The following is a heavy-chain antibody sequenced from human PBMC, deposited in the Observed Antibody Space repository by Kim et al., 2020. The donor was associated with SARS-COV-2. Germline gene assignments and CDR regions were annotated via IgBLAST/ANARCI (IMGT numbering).Heavy chain of an antibody. CDR2: ISGSGGST. CDR1: GFTFSSYA. J-gene: IGHJ5*02. V-gene: IGHV3-23*01. D-gene: IGHD2-2*01. CDR3: AKGAPNRYCSSTSCTRGPVFGP. Sequence: GGSLRLSCAASGFTFSSYAMSWVRQAPGKGLEWVSAISGSGGSTYYADSVKGRFTISRDNSKNTLYLQMNSLRAEDTAVYYCAKGAPNRYCSSTSCTRGPVFGPWGQGTLVTVSS.